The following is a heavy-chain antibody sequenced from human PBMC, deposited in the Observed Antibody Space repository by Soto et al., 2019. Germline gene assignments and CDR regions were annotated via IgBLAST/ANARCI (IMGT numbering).Heavy chain of an antibody. CDR1: GFTFRIYA. D-gene: IGHD4-17*01. CDR2: VSGSGDST. CDR3: AREITTTVAIDY. J-gene: IGHJ4*02. V-gene: IGHV3-23*01. Sequence: LRLSCVASGFTFRIYAMTLVRQAPGKGLEWVSVVSGSGDSTTYADSVKGRFTISRDNSKNTLYLQMNSLRAEDTAVYYCAREITTTVAIDYWGQGTLVTVSS.